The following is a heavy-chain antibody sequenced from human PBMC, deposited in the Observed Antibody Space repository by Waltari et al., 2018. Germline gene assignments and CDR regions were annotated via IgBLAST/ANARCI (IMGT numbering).Heavy chain of an antibody. J-gene: IGHJ5*02. Sequence: QVQLVASGGGVVQPGRSLALSCPGPGFSFSRYAWHWVSQAPGKGLEWVAVISYDENNRHYANSVKGRFTISRDNSKSTLYLQMVSLSAEDTAIYYCARDALGDYSNWFDPWGQGTRVTVSS. V-gene: IGHV3-30*01. CDR3: ARDALGDYSNWFDP. D-gene: IGHD4-17*01. CDR1: GFSFSRYA. CDR2: ISYDENNR.